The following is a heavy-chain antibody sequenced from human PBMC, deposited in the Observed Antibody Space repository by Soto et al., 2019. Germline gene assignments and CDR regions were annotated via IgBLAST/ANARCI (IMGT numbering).Heavy chain of an antibody. V-gene: IGHV3-74*01. CDR3: ARRGPASGFAC. Sequence: EVHLVESGGGLVQPGGSLRLSCAASGFTFSNYWIHWVRQAPGKGLMWVSRINPDGSSTDYADSVKGRFTISSDNAENTLYLQMSSLRAEDTAVYYCARRGPASGFACWGRGTLVTVSS. D-gene: IGHD5-12*01. J-gene: IGHJ4*02. CDR2: INPDGSST. CDR1: GFTFSNYW.